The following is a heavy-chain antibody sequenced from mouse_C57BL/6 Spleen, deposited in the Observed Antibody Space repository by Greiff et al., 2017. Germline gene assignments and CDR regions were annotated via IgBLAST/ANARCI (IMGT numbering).Heavy chain of an antibody. Sequence: QVQLQQSGAELVRPGPSVKVSCKASGYAFTNYLIEWVKQRPGQGLEWIGVINPGSGGTNYNEKFKGKATLTADKSSSTAYMQLSSLTSEDSAVYFCARGKGSNYAFAYWGQGTLVTVSA. J-gene: IGHJ3*01. V-gene: IGHV1-54*01. CDR3: ARGKGSNYAFAY. D-gene: IGHD2-5*01. CDR1: GYAFTNYL. CDR2: INPGSGGT.